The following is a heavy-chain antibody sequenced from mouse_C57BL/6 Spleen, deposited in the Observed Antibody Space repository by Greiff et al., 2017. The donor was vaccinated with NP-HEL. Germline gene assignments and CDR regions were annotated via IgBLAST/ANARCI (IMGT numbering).Heavy chain of an antibody. V-gene: IGHV1-61*01. CDR3: ARAGSSYVGFAY. J-gene: IGHJ3*01. D-gene: IGHD1-1*01. CDR2: IYPSDSET. Sequence: VQLQQPGAELVRPGSSVKLSCKASGYTFTSYWMDWVKQRPGQGLEWIGNIYPSDSETHYNQKFKDKATLTVDKSSSTAYMQLSSLTSEDSAVYYCARAGSSYVGFAYWGQGTLVTVSA. CDR1: GYTFTSYW.